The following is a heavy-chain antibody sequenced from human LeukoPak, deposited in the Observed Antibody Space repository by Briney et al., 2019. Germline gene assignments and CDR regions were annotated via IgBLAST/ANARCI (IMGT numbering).Heavy chain of an antibody. CDR1: GFTFSSYG. D-gene: IGHD3-22*01. CDR2: IWYDGSNK. J-gene: IGHJ6*02. Sequence: GGSLRLSCAASGFTFSSYGMHWVRQAPGKGLEWVAVIWYDGSNKYYADSVKGRFTISRDNSKNTLYLQMNSLRAEDTAVYYCARDRYYDSSGYYGTGLYYYGMDVWGQGTTVTVSS. V-gene: IGHV3-33*01. CDR3: ARDRYYDSSGYYGTGLYYYGMDV.